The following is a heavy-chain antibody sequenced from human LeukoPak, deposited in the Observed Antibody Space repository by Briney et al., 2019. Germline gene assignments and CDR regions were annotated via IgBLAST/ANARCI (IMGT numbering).Heavy chain of an antibody. J-gene: IGHJ3*02. Sequence: SETLSLTCSVSGGSISSYYWSWIRQPPGKGLEYIGYSYYGGSTDYNPSLKSRVAISVDTSNQFSLMLTSVTAADTAVYYCARQSISARRAFDIWGQGTMVTVSS. V-gene: IGHV4-59*08. CDR1: GGSISSYY. D-gene: IGHD6-6*01. CDR3: ARQSISARRAFDI. CDR2: SYYGGST.